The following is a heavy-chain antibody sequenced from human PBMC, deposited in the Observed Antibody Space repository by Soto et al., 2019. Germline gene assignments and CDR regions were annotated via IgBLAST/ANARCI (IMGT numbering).Heavy chain of an antibody. CDR1: GYSFTSYW. CDR3: AITVGAQKGLDAFDI. Sequence: GESLKISCKGSGYSFTSYWIGWVRQMPGKGLEWMGIIYPGDSDTRYSPSFQGQVTISADKSISTAYLQWSSLKASDTAMYYCAITVGAQKGLDAFDIWGQGTMVTVSS. V-gene: IGHV5-51*01. CDR2: IYPGDSDT. D-gene: IGHD1-26*01. J-gene: IGHJ3*02.